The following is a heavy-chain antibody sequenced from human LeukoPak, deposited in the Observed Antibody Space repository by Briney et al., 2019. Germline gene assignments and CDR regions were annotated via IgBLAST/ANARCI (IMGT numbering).Heavy chain of an antibody. CDR1: GFTFSSYA. V-gene: IGHV3-23*01. D-gene: IGHD3-22*01. CDR3: AKATYYYDSHGYNGVFDY. CDR2: ISGSGGST. J-gene: IGHJ4*02. Sequence: GGSLRLSCAASGFTFSSYAMSWVRQAPGKGLEWVSAISGSGGSTYYADSVKGRFTISRGNSKNTLYLQMNSLRAEDAGVYYCAKATYYYDSHGYNGVFDYWGQGALVTLSA.